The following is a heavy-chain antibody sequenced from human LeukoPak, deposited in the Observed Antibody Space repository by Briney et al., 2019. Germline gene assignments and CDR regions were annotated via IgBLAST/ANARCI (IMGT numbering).Heavy chain of an antibody. Sequence: GGSLRLSCAASGLTFSSYAMNWVRQAPGKGLEWVSVISADSATTFYADSVKGRFTISRDNAKNTVFLQMSSLRAEDTALYYCARKSASGNYPLDYWGQGTLVTVSS. CDR1: GLTFSSYA. CDR3: ARKSASGNYPLDY. D-gene: IGHD3-10*01. V-gene: IGHV3-23*01. CDR2: ISADSATT. J-gene: IGHJ4*02.